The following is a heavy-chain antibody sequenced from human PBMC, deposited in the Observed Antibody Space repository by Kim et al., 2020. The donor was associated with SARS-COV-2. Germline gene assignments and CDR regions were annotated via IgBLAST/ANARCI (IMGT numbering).Heavy chain of an antibody. D-gene: IGHD2-21*01. CDR3: VKAPNKGGDYIDY. J-gene: IGHJ4*02. Sequence: GGSLRLSCSASGLTFSNCAMHWVRQAPGKGLEYVSAISSDGTRTYYADSVKGRFTISRDNSKNTLFLQMSSLRAEDTAFYYCVKAPNKGGDYIDYWGQGTLVTVSS. CDR1: GLTFSNCA. CDR2: ISSDGTRT. V-gene: IGHV3-64D*09.